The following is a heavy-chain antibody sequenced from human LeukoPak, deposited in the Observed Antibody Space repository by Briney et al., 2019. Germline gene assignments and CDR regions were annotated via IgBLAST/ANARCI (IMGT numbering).Heavy chain of an antibody. CDR3: ASGPTYDYVRVILY. CDR1: GFTVSGNY. Sequence: GGSLRLSCAVSGFTVSGNYMTWVRQAPGKGLEWVSVIYTSGTTYYKDSVKGRFTISRHNSKNMVSLQMDSLRPEDTAVYYCASGPTYDYVRVILYWGQGTLVTVSS. D-gene: IGHD3-16*01. V-gene: IGHV3-53*04. CDR2: IYTSGTT. J-gene: IGHJ4*02.